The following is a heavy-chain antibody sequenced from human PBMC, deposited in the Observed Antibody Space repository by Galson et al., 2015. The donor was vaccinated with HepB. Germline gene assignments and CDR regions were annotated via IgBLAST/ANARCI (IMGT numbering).Heavy chain of an antibody. CDR3: ARDLETWYDSSGATFDL. D-gene: IGHD3-22*01. CDR1: GFTLSNYW. V-gene: IGHV3-74*01. J-gene: IGHJ3*01. Sequence: SLRLSCAASGFTLSNYWMHWVRQVPGKGPVWVSRIDGDGGSTSYADSVKGRFTISRDNAKNTLYLQMNSLRAEDAAVYYCARDLETWYDSSGATFDLWGQGTMVIVSS. CDR2: IDGDGGST.